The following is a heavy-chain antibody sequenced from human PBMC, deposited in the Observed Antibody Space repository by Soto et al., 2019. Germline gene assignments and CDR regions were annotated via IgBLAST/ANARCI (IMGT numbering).Heavy chain of an antibody. V-gene: IGHV4-59*08. J-gene: IGHJ4*02. Sequence: PSETLSLTCTASGDSISSYYWSWIRQPPGKGLEWIGYIYYSGSTNYNPSLKSRVTISVDASKNQLSLKLSSVTAADTAVYYCARRYGYYFDYWGQGTLVTVSS. CDR2: IYYSGST. CDR3: ARRYGYYFDY. CDR1: GDSISSYY. D-gene: IGHD4-17*01.